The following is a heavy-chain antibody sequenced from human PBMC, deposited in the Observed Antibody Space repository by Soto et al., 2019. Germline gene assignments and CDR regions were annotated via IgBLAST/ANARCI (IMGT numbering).Heavy chain of an antibody. CDR3: ATDSNYDVSNSF. J-gene: IGHJ4*02. CDR2: IPPVSAPP. D-gene: IGHD3-3*01. V-gene: IGHV1-69*13. CDR1: GGTLNNYA. Sequence: SVKVSCKASGGTLNNYAINWLRQAPGQGLEWMGGIPPVSAPPDYAQKFQGRVSITADHSTSTVYMELSRLKSDDTAVYFCATDSNYDVSNSFWGQGTLVTVSS.